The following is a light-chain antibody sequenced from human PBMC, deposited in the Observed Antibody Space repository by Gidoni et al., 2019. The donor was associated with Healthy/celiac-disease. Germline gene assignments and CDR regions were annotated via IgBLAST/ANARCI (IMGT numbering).Light chain of an antibody. J-gene: IGKJ1*01. CDR2: KAS. V-gene: IGKV1-5*03. CDR1: QTISSW. Sequence: DIQMSQSSSTLSASVGDGVTIACRASQTISSWFAWYQQKPEKAPKFLVYKASILESGVPSRFSGSGSGTEFTLTISSLHPDDCATYYCNQYNGYSRTFGQGTNVDIK. CDR3: NQYNGYSRT.